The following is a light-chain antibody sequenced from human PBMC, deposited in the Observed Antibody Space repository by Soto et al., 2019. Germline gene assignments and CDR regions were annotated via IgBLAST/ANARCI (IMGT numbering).Light chain of an antibody. Sequence: EIVLTQSPGTLSLSPWERATLSCRASQSVSSSYLVWYQQKPGQAPRLLIYGASSRAAGIPDRFSGSGSGTDLTLTISRLEPEDFAVYYCQQYSSSPVTFGGGTKVDIK. V-gene: IGKV3-20*01. CDR3: QQYSSSPVT. CDR1: QSVSSSY. CDR2: GAS. J-gene: IGKJ4*01.